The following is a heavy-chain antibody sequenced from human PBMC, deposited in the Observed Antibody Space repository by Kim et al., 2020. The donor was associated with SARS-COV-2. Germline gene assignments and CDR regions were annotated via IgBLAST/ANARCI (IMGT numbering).Heavy chain of an antibody. Sequence: NPSLKSRVTTSVDTSKNPFSLKLTSVTAADTAGYYCARIPSGSYPKFDYWGQGTLVTVSS. J-gene: IGHJ4*02. D-gene: IGHD1-26*01. V-gene: IGHV4-39*01. CDR3: ARIPSGSYPKFDY.